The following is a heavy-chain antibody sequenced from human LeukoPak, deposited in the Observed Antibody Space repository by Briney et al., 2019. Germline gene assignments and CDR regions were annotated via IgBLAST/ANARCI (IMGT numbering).Heavy chain of an antibody. V-gene: IGHV3-30*01. CDR3: ARGGLVTGTKYALEY. CDR1: GFIFSYHA. Sequence: PGGSLRLSCTASGFIFSYHAMHWVRQAPGKGLEWVAIISYDGTDENFADSVEGRFTISRDNSMNTLYLQMNSLRPEDTAVYFCARGGLVTGTKYALEYWDQGTLVTVSS. J-gene: IGHJ4*02. CDR2: ISYDGTDE. D-gene: IGHD1-7*01.